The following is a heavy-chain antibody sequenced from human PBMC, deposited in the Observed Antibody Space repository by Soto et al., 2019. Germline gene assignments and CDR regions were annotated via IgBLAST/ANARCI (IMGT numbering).Heavy chain of an antibody. CDR2: ISGSGEVT. D-gene: IGHD1-1*01. J-gene: IGHJ4*02. CDR3: ARSEMTYNWND. Sequence: GGSLRLSCAASGFTFRGDAMSWVRQAPGKGLEWVSSISGSGEVTHYAESVKGRFTISRDNSKNTLYLQMESLRAEDTALYYCARSEMTYNWNDWGQGTLVNVSS. CDR1: GFTFRGDA. V-gene: IGHV3-23*01.